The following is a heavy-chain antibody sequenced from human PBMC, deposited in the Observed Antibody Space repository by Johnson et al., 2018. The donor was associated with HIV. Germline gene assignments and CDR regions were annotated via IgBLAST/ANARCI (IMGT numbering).Heavy chain of an antibody. CDR3: AKTAAADAFDI. V-gene: IGHV3-30*02. Sequence: QVQLVESGGGVVQPGGSLRLSCAASGFTFSSYGMHWVRQAPGKGLEWVAFIRYDGTNKYYADSMKGRFTISRDNSKNTLYLQMNSLRAEDTAVYYCAKTAAADAFDIWGQGTMVTVSS. CDR1: GFTFSSYG. D-gene: IGHD2-2*01. CDR2: IRYDGTNK. J-gene: IGHJ3*02.